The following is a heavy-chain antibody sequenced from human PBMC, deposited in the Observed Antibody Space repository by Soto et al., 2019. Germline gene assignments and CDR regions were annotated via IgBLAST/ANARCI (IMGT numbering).Heavy chain of an antibody. J-gene: IGHJ6*02. D-gene: IGHD6-13*01. CDR3: AGQQLVSVFYYYGMDV. CDR2: ISAYNGNT. Sequence: ASVKVSCKASGYTFTSYGISWVRQAPGQGLEWMGWISAYNGNTNYAQKLQGRVTMTTDTSTSTAYMELRSLRSDDTAVYYCAGQQLVSVFYYYGMDVWGQGTTVTVSS. CDR1: GYTFTSYG. V-gene: IGHV1-18*01.